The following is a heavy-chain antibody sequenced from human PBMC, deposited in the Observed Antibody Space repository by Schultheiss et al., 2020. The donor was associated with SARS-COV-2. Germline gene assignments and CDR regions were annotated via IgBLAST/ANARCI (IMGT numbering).Heavy chain of an antibody. D-gene: IGHD4-11*01. CDR3: ARRSNYVAVSYYYYYGMDV. CDR1: GGTFSSYA. CDR2: IIPIFGTA. J-gene: IGHJ6*02. Sequence: SVKVSCKASGGTFSSYAISWVRQAPGQGLEWMGRIIPIFGTANYAQKFQGRVTITADESTSTAYMELSSLRSEDTAVYYCARRSNYVAVSYYYYYGMDVWGQGTTVTVSS. V-gene: IGHV1-69*13.